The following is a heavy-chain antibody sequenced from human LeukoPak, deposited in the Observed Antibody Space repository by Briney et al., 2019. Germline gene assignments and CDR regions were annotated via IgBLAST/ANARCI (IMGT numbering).Heavy chain of an antibody. CDR1: GFTFSSYA. J-gene: IGHJ5*02. V-gene: IGHV3-23*01. CDR2: ISGSGGST. D-gene: IGHD2/OR15-2a*01. Sequence: SGGSLRLSCAASGFTFSSYAMSWVRQAPGKGLEWVSAISGSGGSTYYADSVKGRFTISRDNSKNTLYLQMNSLRAEDTAVYYCAKWTSILIWFDPWGQRTLVTVSS. CDR3: AKWTSILIWFDP.